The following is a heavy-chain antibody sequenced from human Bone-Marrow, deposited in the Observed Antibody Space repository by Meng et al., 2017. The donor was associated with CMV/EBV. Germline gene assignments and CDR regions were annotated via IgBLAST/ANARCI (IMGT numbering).Heavy chain of an antibody. V-gene: IGHV3-21*01. J-gene: IGHJ6*02. CDR3: ARGDDYYDSSGYLPIYYGMDV. Sequence: GGSLRLSCAASGFTFSSYSMNWVRQAPGKGLEWVSSISSSSSYIYYADSLKGRFTISRDNAKNSLYLHMDSLSAEDTAVYYCARGDDYYDSSGYLPIYYGMDVWGQGTSVTFSS. CDR2: ISSSSSYI. D-gene: IGHD3-22*01. CDR1: GFTFSSYS.